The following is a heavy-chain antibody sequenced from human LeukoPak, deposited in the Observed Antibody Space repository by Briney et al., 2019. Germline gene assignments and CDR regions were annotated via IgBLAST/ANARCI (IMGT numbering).Heavy chain of an antibody. J-gene: IGHJ4*02. CDR3: AKDSVAVAGSVDY. CDR1: GFTFSSYA. V-gene: IGHV3-64*01. D-gene: IGHD6-19*01. Sequence: QAGGSLRLSCAASGFTFSSYAMHWVRQAPGKGLEYVSAISSNGGSTYYANSVKGRFTISRDNSKNTLYLQMGSLRAEDTALYYCAKDSVAVAGSVDYWGQGTLVTVSS. CDR2: ISSNGGST.